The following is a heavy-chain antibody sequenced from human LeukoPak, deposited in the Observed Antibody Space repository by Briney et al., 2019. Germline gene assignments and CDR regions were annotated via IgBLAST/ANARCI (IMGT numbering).Heavy chain of an antibody. CDR3: ARSHIVVVTAIKPDWFDP. CDR1: GYTFTNYG. D-gene: IGHD2-21*02. J-gene: IGHJ5*02. Sequence: GASVKVSCKASGYTFTNYGISWVRQAPGQGLEWMGWISAYNGNTNYAQKLQGRVTMTTDTSTSTAYMELRSLRSDDTAVYYCARSHIVVVTAIKPDWFDPWGRGTLVTVSS. V-gene: IGHV1-18*01. CDR2: ISAYNGNT.